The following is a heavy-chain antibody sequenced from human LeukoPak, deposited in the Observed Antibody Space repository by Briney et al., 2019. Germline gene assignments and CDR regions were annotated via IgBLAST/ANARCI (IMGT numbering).Heavy chain of an antibody. J-gene: IGHJ4*02. CDR1: GYSFTNYW. CDR2: IYPGDSDT. D-gene: IGHD3-16*02. CDR3: ARRDDYDYVWGSYRYDY. V-gene: IGHV5-51*01. Sequence: GESLKISCKGSGYSFTNYWIGWVRQMPGKGLEWMGIIYPGDSDTRYSPSFQGQVTISADRSINTAFLQWSSLQASDTAMYYCARRDDYDYVWGSYRYDYWGQGTLVTVSS.